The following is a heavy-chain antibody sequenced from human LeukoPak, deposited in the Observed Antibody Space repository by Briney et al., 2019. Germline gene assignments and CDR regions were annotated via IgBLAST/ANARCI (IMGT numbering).Heavy chain of an antibody. V-gene: IGHV3-53*01. CDR1: GFTVSSNY. D-gene: IGHD2-15*01. CDR2: IYSGGST. Sequence: PGGSLRLSCAASGFTVSSNYMSWVRQAPGKGLEWVSVIYSGGSTYYADSVKGRFTISRDNSRNTLYLQMNSLGAEDTAVYYCASSGYCSGGSCYSPIGSAFDIWGQGTMVTVSS. CDR3: ASSGYCSGGSCYSPIGSAFDI. J-gene: IGHJ3*02.